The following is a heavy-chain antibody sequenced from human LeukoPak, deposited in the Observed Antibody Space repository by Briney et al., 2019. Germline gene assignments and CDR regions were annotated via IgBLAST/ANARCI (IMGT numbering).Heavy chain of an antibody. CDR3: TDPPTSL. CDR1: GFNFTNAW. Sequence: GESLRLSCAASGFNFTNAWVSWVRRAPGKGLEWLGRIKSKADGGTTLHATSVEDRFAISRDDSINTLYLQMNRLKIEDTAVYYCTDPPTSLWGQGILVTVSS. J-gene: IGHJ4*02. D-gene: IGHD1-1*01. V-gene: IGHV3-15*01. CDR2: IKSKADGGTT.